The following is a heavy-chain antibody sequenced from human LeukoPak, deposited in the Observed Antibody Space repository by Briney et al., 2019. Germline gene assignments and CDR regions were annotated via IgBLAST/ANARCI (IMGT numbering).Heavy chain of an antibody. CDR3: ARVPPNGDYWWTYYYYYYMDV. Sequence: GGSLRLSCATSGFTFSSYAMSWVRQAPGKGLEWVSSISGSGGNTYYADSVKGRFTISRDNAKNSLYLQMNSLRAEDTAVYYCARVPPNGDYWWTYYYYYYMDVWGKGTTVTVSS. J-gene: IGHJ6*03. V-gene: IGHV3-23*01. D-gene: IGHD4-17*01. CDR2: ISGSGGNT. CDR1: GFTFSSYA.